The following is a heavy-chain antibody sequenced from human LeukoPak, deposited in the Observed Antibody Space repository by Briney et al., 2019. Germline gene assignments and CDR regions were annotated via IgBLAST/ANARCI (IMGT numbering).Heavy chain of an antibody. CDR3: ARYPTAMVSFDY. CDR1: GGSISSSDYY. CDR2: IYYSGNT. J-gene: IGHJ4*02. D-gene: IGHD5-18*01. V-gene: IGHV4-39*01. Sequence: PSETLSLTCTVPGGSISSSDYYWGWIRQPPGKGLEWIGSIYYSGNTYYNPSLKSRVTISVDTSKNQFSLRLSFVTAADTAVYYCARYPTAMVSFDYWGQGTLVTVSS.